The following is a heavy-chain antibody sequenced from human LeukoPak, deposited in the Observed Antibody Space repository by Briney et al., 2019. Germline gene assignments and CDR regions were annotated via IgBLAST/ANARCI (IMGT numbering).Heavy chain of an antibody. CDR2: ITSSSSYI. CDR1: GFTFSSYT. J-gene: IGHJ5*02. V-gene: IGHV3-21*01. D-gene: IGHD3/OR15-3a*01. CDR3: ARGRSRIDEDWTS. Sequence: GGSLRLSCAASGFTFSSYTMNWVRQAPGKGLEWVSFITSSSSYIYYADSVKGRFTISRDNAKNSLYLQMNSLGAEDTAVYYCARGRSRIDEDWTSWGQGTLVTVSS.